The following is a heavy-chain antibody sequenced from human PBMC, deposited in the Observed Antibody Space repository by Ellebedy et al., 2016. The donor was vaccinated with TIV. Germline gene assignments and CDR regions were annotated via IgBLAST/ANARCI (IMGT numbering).Heavy chain of an antibody. Sequence: PGGSLRLSCAASGFTFISYGMPWVRQAPGKGLEWVAVIWYDGSNKYYADSVKGRFTISRDNSKNTLYLQMNSLRAEDTAVYYCARVGPYRAPYHYYYGMDVWGQGTTATVSS. CDR2: IWYDGSNK. CDR1: GFTFISYG. D-gene: IGHD1-26*01. CDR3: ARVGPYRAPYHYYYGMDV. J-gene: IGHJ6*02. V-gene: IGHV3-33*01.